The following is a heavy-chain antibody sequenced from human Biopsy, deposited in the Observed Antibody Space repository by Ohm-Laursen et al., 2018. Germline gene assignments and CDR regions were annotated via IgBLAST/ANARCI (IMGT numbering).Heavy chain of an antibody. D-gene: IGHD1-26*01. CDR3: ARGPHSGSRSCFDY. J-gene: IGHJ4*02. Sequence: SVNVSSKASGGTFINYAISWVRQAPGQGLGWMGGIIPMFDTANYAQMFQGRVTISADESTSTSYMELSSLTTEDTAIYYCARGPHSGSRSCFDYWGRGTLVTVSS. CDR1: GGTFINYA. CDR2: IIPMFDTA. V-gene: IGHV1-69*01.